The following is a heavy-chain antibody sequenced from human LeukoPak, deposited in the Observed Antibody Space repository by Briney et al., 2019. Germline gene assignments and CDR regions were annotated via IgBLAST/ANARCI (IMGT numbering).Heavy chain of an antibody. CDR1: GFTFSSYS. V-gene: IGHV3-48*01. J-gene: IGHJ4*02. CDR3: ARAPGPPPYLDY. CDR2: ISSSSSTI. D-gene: IGHD3-10*01. Sequence: GGSLRLSCAASGFTFSSYSMNWVRQAPGKGLEWVSYISSSSSTIYYADSVKGRFTISRDNSKNTLYLQMGSLRAEDMAVYYCARAPGPPPYLDYWGQGTLVTVSS.